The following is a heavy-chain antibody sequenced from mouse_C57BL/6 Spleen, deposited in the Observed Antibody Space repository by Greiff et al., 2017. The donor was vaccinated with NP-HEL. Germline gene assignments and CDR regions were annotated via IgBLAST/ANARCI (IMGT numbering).Heavy chain of an antibody. V-gene: IGHV1-78*01. D-gene: IGHD3-1*01. J-gene: IGHJ2*01. CDR2: INPRDGST. CDR1: GYTFTDHT. CDR3: ARSAGYDMRDYFDY. Sequence: VQLQQSDAELVKPGASVKISCKVSGYTFTDHTIHWMKQRPEQGLEWIGYINPRDGSTKYNEKFKGKAILSADKSTSISYMQLNSLTSEDSAVYFCARSAGYDMRDYFDYWGQGTTLTVSS.